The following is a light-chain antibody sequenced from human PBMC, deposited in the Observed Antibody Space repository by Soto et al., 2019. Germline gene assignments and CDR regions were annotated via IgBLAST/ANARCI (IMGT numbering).Light chain of an antibody. CDR2: AAS. J-gene: IGKJ5*01. Sequence: DIQTTQSPSSLSASVGDRVTITCRTSQTISTFLNWYQQKLGKAPKLLIYAASTLRSGVPSRFSGSGFGTDFTLTISTLQPEDSATYYCQQSYSTPGTFGQGTRLEIK. CDR3: QQSYSTPGT. V-gene: IGKV1-39*01. CDR1: QTISTF.